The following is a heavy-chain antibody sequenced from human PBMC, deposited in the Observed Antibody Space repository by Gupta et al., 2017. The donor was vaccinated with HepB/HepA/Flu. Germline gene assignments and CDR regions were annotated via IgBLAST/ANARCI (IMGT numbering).Heavy chain of an antibody. CDR1: GGSFSVYY. V-gene: IGHV4-34*01. Sequence: QVQLQQWGAGLLKPSETLSLTRAVYGGSFSVYYSGWTRQPPGKGLEWIGEINHSGSTNYNPSLKSRVTISVDTSKNQFSLKLSSVTAADTAVYYCARGRVAARPRYFDYWGQGTLVTVSS. D-gene: IGHD6-6*01. CDR3: ARGRVAARPRYFDY. J-gene: IGHJ4*02. CDR2: INHSGST.